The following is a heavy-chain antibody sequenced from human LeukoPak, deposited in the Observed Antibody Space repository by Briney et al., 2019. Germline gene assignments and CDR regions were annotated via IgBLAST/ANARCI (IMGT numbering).Heavy chain of an antibody. CDR2: IYYSGST. CDR1: GGSISSGGYY. D-gene: IGHD7-27*01. CDR3: ARGTGDDYYYGMDV. Sequence: SETLSLTCTVSGGSISSGGYYWSWIRQHPGKGLEWIGYIYYSGSTYYNPSLKGRVTISVDTSKNQFSLKLSSVTAADTAVYYCARGTGDDYYYGMDVWGQGTTVTVSS. J-gene: IGHJ6*02. V-gene: IGHV4-31*03.